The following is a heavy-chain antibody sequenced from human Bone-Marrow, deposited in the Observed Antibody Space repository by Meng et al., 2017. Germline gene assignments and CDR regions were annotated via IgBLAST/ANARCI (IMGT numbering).Heavy chain of an antibody. Sequence: QVQVQQWGAGLLKPSETLSLTCAFYGGSFSAYDWSWIRQPPGKGLEWLGQINHSGSTNDNPSLKSRVTSSIDTSRNQLSLKLSSVTAADTAVYYCRLAYCMGDCVDYWGQGTLVTVSS. CDR3: RLAYCMGDCVDY. CDR2: INHSGST. CDR1: GGSFSAYD. D-gene: IGHD2-21*01. J-gene: IGHJ4*02. V-gene: IGHV4-34*01.